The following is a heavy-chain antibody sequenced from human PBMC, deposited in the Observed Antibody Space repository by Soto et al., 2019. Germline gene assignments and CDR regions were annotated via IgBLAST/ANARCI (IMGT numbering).Heavy chain of an antibody. V-gene: IGHV3-30-3*01. CDR3: ARDRVTIFGLTIIFTYSLDV. Sequence: GGSLRLSCAASGFTFSSYAMHWVRQAPGKGLEWVAVISYDGSNKYYADSVKGRFTISRDNPERSLYLEINTLRAEDTAVYYCARDRVTIFGLTIIFTYSLDVWGQGTTVTVSS. J-gene: IGHJ6*02. CDR2: ISYDGSNK. D-gene: IGHD3-3*01. CDR1: GFTFSSYA.